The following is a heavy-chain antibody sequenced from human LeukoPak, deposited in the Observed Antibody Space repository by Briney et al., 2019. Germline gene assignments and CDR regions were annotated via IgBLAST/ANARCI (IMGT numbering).Heavy chain of an antibody. CDR1: GGSISSYY. Sequence: SETLSLTCTVSGGSISSYYWSWIRQPPGKGLEWIGYIYYGGSTKYNPSLKSRVTMSVDMSKNQFSLKLSSVTAADTAVYYCASSTSGWHDYWGQGTLVTVSS. CDR2: IYYGGST. CDR3: ASSTSGWHDY. J-gene: IGHJ4*02. D-gene: IGHD6-19*01. V-gene: IGHV4-59*01.